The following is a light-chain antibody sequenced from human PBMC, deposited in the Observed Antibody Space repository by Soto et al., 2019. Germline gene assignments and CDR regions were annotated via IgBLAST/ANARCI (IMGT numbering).Light chain of an antibody. Sequence: QSALTQPASVSGSPGQSITISSTGTSSDVGGYNYVSWYQQHPGKAPKLMIYDVSNRPSGVSNRFSGSKSGNTASLTISGLQAEDKADYYCSSYTSSSTLYVFGTGTKVTVL. J-gene: IGLJ1*01. V-gene: IGLV2-14*01. CDR1: SSDVGGYNY. CDR3: SSYTSSSTLYV. CDR2: DVS.